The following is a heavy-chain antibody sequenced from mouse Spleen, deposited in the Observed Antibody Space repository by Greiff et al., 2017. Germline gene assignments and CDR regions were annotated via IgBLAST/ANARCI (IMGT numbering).Heavy chain of an antibody. Sequence: QVQLQQSGAELVRPGASVTLSCKASGYTFTDYEMHWVKQTPVHGLEWIGAIDPETGGTAYNQKFKGKAILTADKSSSTAYMELRSLTSEDSAVYYCTTYYYGSPPWYFDVWGAGTTVTVSS. V-gene: IGHV1-15*01. CDR3: TTYYYGSPPWYFDV. CDR1: GYTFTDYE. CDR2: IDPETGGT. D-gene: IGHD1-1*01. J-gene: IGHJ1*01.